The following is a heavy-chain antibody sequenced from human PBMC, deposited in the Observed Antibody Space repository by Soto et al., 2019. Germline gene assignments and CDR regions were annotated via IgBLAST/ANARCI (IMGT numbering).Heavy chain of an antibody. Sequence: PGGSLRLSCAASGFTFSSYGMHWVRQAPGKGLEWVAVISYDGSNKYYADSVKGRFTISRDNSKNTLYLQMNSLRAEDTAVYYCATSSKLVHAKWYYGMDVWGQGTTVTVSS. CDR1: GFTFSSYG. CDR3: ATSSKLVHAKWYYGMDV. CDR2: ISYDGSNK. J-gene: IGHJ6*02. V-gene: IGHV3-30*03. D-gene: IGHD6-13*01.